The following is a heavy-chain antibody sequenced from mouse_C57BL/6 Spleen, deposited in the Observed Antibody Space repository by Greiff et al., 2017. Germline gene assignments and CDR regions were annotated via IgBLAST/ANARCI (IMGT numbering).Heavy chain of an antibody. D-gene: IGHD2-2*01. V-gene: IGHV1-64*01. CDR2: IHPNSGST. Sequence: QVQLKQPGAELVKPGASVTLSCKASGYTFTSYWMHWVKQRPGQGLEWIGMIHPNSGSTNYNEKFKSKATLTVDKSSSTAYMQLSSLTSEDSAVYYCASNEGFMVTTDYWGQGTTLTVSS. CDR1: GYTFTSYW. CDR3: ASNEGFMVTTDY. J-gene: IGHJ2*01.